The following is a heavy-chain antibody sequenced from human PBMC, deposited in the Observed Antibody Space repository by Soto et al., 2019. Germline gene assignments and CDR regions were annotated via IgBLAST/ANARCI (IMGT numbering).Heavy chain of an antibody. CDR1: GGTFSSYT. CDR3: ARESGIAAAGAFDI. Sequence: QVQLVQSGAEVKKPGSSVKVSCKASGGTFSSYTISWVRQAPGQGLEWMGRIIPILGIANYAQKFQGRVTITADKSTSTAYMELSSLRSEDTAVYYCARESGIAAAGAFDIWGQGTMVTVSS. CDR2: IIPILGIA. V-gene: IGHV1-69*04. J-gene: IGHJ3*02. D-gene: IGHD6-13*01.